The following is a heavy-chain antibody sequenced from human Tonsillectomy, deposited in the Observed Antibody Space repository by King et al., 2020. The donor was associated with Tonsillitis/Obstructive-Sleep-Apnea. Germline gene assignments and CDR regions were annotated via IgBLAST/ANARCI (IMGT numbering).Heavy chain of an antibody. Sequence: EVQLVESGGGLIQPGGSLRLSCAASGFTVSSNYMSWVRQAPGKGLEWVSVIYSGDTTYYADSLKGRFTISRDNSKNTLYLQMNSLRAEDTAVYYCARVTIFGVVIDAFDIWGQGTMVTVSS. D-gene: IGHD3-3*01. J-gene: IGHJ3*02. V-gene: IGHV3-53*01. CDR2: IYSGDTT. CDR3: ARVTIFGVVIDAFDI. CDR1: GFTVSSNY.